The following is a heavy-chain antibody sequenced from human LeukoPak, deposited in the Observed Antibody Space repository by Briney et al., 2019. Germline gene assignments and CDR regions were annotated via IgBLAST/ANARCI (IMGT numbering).Heavy chain of an antibody. D-gene: IGHD3-22*01. CDR1: GYTFTSYY. J-gene: IGHJ4*02. V-gene: IGHV1-46*01. CDR3: ARDEQLYYDSSGYVDY. CDR2: INPSGGST. Sequence: ASVEVSCKASGYTFTSYYMHWVRQAPGQGLEWMGIINPSGGSTSYAQKFQGRVTMTRDTSTSTVYMELSSLRSEDTAVYYCARDEQLYYDSSGYVDYWGQGTLVTVSS.